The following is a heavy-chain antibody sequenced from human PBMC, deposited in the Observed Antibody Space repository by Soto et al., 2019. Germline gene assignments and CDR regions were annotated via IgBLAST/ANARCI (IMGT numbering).Heavy chain of an antibody. CDR1: GGTFNSYL. J-gene: IGHJ4*02. D-gene: IGHD2-2*01. V-gene: IGHV1-69*06. CDR3: AGELDQPPVGLYFDT. Sequence: QVQLVQSGAEVKNPGSSVKVSCQTSGGTFNSYLIDWVRQAPGQGLEWMGGIIPAFGTAKYAQKFQGRVTITADKSTTTAYIELMTLTSDDTAVYYCAGELDQPPVGLYFDTWGQGTLVTVSS. CDR2: IIPAFGTA.